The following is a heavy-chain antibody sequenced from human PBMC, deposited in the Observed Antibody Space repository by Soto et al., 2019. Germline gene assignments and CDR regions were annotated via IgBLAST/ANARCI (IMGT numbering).Heavy chain of an antibody. Sequence: ASVKVSCKVSGYTLTELSMHWVRQAPGKGLEWMGGFDPEDGETIYAQKFQGRVTMTEDTSTDTAYMELSSLRSEDTAVYYCATLPLTSTKPNWFDPWGPGTLVTVSS. D-gene: IGHD3-16*01. CDR3: ATLPLTSTKPNWFDP. V-gene: IGHV1-24*01. J-gene: IGHJ5*02. CDR1: GYTLTELS. CDR2: FDPEDGET.